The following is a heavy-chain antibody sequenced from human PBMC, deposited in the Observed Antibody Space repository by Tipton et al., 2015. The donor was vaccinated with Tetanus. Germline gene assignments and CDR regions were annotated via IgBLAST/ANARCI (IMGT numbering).Heavy chain of an antibody. J-gene: IGHJ6*01. CDR3: VREYGAAIDYKGIDV. D-gene: IGHD2-2*02. CDR1: GYTFNNYW. Sequence: QLVQSGAEVKKPGESLQISCKASGYTFNNYWIGWVRQMPGRGLEWVALIYPGDSSTRYSPSFPGQVTISADTSISTTYLHWGSLKPSDTATYYCVREYGAAIDYKGIDVGGQGTPVTFSS. CDR2: IYPGDSST. V-gene: IGHV5-51*03.